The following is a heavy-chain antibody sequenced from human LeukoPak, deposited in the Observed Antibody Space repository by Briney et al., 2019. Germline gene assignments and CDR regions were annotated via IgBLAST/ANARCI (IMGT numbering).Heavy chain of an antibody. Sequence: RGGSLRLSCAASGLTVSSNYMSWVRQIPGKGLEWDSVIYDNGDTYHADSVTGRFTISRDNSRNTMYLQMNSLRAEDTAVYYCARDVLPAAGQIGSQYYMDVWGKGTTVTVSS. J-gene: IGHJ6*03. V-gene: IGHV3-53*01. D-gene: IGHD6-13*01. CDR2: IYDNGDT. CDR3: ARDVLPAAGQIGSQYYMDV. CDR1: GLTVSSNY.